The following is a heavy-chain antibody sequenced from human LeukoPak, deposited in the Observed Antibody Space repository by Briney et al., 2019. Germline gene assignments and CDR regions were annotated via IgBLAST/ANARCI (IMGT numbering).Heavy chain of an antibody. Sequence: GGSLRLSCEASGFTFSSYGMHWVRQAPGKGLEWVAVISYDGSNKYYADSVKGRFTISRDNSKNTLYLQMNSLRAEDTAVYYCAKSLTMIVVRDDAFDIWGQGTMVTVSS. V-gene: IGHV3-30*18. CDR2: ISYDGSNK. J-gene: IGHJ3*02. CDR1: GFTFSSYG. CDR3: AKSLTMIVVRDDAFDI. D-gene: IGHD3-22*01.